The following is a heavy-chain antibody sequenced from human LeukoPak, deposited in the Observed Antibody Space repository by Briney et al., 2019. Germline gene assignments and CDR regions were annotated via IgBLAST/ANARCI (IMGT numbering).Heavy chain of an antibody. V-gene: IGHV1-18*01. CDR3: ARVYIVSYYYDSSGYDY. CDR1: GYTFASYG. CDR2: ISAYNGNT. D-gene: IGHD3-22*01. J-gene: IGHJ4*02. Sequence: GASVTVSCKASGYTFASYGISWVRQAPGQGLEWMGWISAYNGNTNYAQKLQGRVTMTTDTSTSTAYMELRSLRSDDTAVYYCARVYIVSYYYDSSGYDYWGQGTLVTVSS.